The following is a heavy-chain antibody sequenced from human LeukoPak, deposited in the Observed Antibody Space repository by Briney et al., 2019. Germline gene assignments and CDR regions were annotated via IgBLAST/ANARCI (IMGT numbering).Heavy chain of an antibody. CDR2: IYSGGST. Sequence: GGSLRLSCGASGFTVSTNYMSWVRQAPGKGLEWVSIIYSGGSTYYADSVKGRFTISRDNSKNTLYLQMNSLRAEDTAVYDCASYRDGSSFAFDIWGQGTMVTVSS. D-gene: IGHD6-6*01. CDR3: ASYRDGSSFAFDI. CDR1: GFTVSTNY. J-gene: IGHJ3*02. V-gene: IGHV3-66*01.